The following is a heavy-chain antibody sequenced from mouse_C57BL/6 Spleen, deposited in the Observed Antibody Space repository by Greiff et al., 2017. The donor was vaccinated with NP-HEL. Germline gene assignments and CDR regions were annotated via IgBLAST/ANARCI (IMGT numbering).Heavy chain of an antibody. CDR3: ARAPITTVVAHYAMDY. CDR2: ICPGSGST. J-gene: IGHJ4*01. CDR1: GYTFTSYW. V-gene: IGHV1-55*01. Sequence: QVQLQQPGAELVKPGASVKMSCKASGYTFTSYWITWVKQRPGQGLEWIGDICPGSGSTNYNEKFKSKATLTVDTSSSTAYMQLSSLTSEDSAVYYCARAPITTVVAHYAMDYWGQGTSVTVSS. D-gene: IGHD1-1*01.